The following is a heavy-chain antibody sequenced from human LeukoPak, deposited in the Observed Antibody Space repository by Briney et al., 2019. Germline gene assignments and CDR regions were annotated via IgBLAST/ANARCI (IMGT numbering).Heavy chain of an antibody. V-gene: IGHV3-48*01. D-gene: IGHD3-22*01. CDR1: GFTFSSYS. J-gene: IGHJ4*02. CDR3: ARNPDYYDSSGYYQYYFDY. CDR2: ISSSSSTI. Sequence: RTGGSLRLSCAASGFTFSSYSMNWVRQAPGKGLEWVSYISSSSSTIYYADSVKGRFTISRDNAKNSLYLQMNSLRAEDTAVYYCARNPDYYDSSGYYQYYFDYWGQGTLVTVSS.